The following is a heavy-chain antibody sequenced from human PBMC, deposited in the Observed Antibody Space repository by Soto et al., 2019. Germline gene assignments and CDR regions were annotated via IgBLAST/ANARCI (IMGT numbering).Heavy chain of an antibody. Sequence: GGSLRLSCAASAFTFSSYAMSWVRQAPGKGLEWVSTISAGGGGTYYANSVKGRFTISRDNSKNTLYLQMGSLRAEDMAVYYCATSRHCSSTSCPEVAFDIWGQGTMVTVSS. V-gene: IGHV3-23*01. J-gene: IGHJ3*02. CDR2: ISAGGGGT. CDR3: ATSRHCSSTSCPEVAFDI. D-gene: IGHD2-2*01. CDR1: AFTFSSYA.